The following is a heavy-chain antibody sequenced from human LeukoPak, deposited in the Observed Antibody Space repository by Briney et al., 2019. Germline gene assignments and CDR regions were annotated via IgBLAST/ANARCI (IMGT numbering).Heavy chain of an antibody. Sequence: PGGSLRLSCAASGFTFSTYSMSWVRQAPGKGLEWVSSISSSSSYIYYADSVKGRFTISRDNSKNTLYLQMNSLRAEDTAVYYCARGSTAAAGTSSFDYWGQGTLVTVSS. CDR2: ISSSSSYI. J-gene: IGHJ4*02. V-gene: IGHV3-21*01. CDR1: GFTFSTYS. D-gene: IGHD6-13*01. CDR3: ARGSTAAAGTSSFDY.